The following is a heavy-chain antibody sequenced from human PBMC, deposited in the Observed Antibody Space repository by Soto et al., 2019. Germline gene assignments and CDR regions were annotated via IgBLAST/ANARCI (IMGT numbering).Heavy chain of an antibody. CDR1: GYTFTNYG. Sequence: QVHLVQSGAEVKKPGASVKVSCKASGYTFTNYGITWVRQAPGQGLEWMGWISAHNGNTDYAQKLQGRVIVTRDTSTSTAYMELRSLISDDPAVYYCARGRYGDYWGQGALVTVSS. J-gene: IGHJ4*02. V-gene: IGHV1-18*01. CDR3: ARGRYGDY. CDR2: ISAHNGNT. D-gene: IGHD1-1*01.